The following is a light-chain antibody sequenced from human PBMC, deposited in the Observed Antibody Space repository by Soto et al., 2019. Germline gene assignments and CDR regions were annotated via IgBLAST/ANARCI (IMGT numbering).Light chain of an antibody. CDR2: GAS. J-gene: IGKJ1*01. V-gene: IGKV3-15*01. CDR1: QSVSSN. CDR3: QQYNNWPQT. Sequence: EIVMTQSPATLSVSPGERATLSCRASQSVSSNLAWYQKKTGQAPRPLIYGASTRATGIPARFSGSGSGTEFTHTISSLKPEDFAVYYCQQYNNWPQTFGHGTKVDIK.